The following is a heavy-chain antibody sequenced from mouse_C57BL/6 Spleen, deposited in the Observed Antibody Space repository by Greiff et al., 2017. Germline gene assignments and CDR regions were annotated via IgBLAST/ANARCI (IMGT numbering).Heavy chain of an antibody. J-gene: IGHJ1*03. CDR2: FYPGSGSI. V-gene: IGHV1-62-2*01. D-gene: IGHD1-1*01. CDR3: ARHAPHYYGSSYGYFDV. CDR1: GYTFTEYT. Sequence: VMLVESGAELVKPGASVKLSCKASGYTFTEYTIHWVKQRSGQGLEWIGWFYPGSGSIKYNEKFKDKATLTADKSSSTVYMELSRLTSEDSAVYFCARHAPHYYGSSYGYFDVWGTGTTVTVSS.